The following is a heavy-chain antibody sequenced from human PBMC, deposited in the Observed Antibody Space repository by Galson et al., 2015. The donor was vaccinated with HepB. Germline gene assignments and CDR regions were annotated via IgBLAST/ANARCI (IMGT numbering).Heavy chain of an antibody. J-gene: IGHJ5*02. CDR1: GYTFTDYA. V-gene: IGHV1-18*01. D-gene: IGHD2-15*01. CDR3: ARGALVLGVAASQNNWFDP. Sequence: SVKVSCKASGYTFTDYALNWVRQAPGQGLEWMGWISAYNRKTNYAQKFQGRVTMTTDTSTSTAYMELRSLRSDDTAVYYCARGALVLGVAASQNNWFDPWGQGTLVTVAS. CDR2: ISAYNRKT.